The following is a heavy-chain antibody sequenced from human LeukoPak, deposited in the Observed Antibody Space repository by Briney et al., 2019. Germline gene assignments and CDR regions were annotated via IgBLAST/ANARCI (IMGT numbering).Heavy chain of an antibody. V-gene: IGHV3-7*05. D-gene: IGHD3-16*01. CDR1: GFTFSTYW. Sequence: GGPLRLSCAASGFTFSTYWMTWVRQAPGKGLEWVANINPDGGAQYYVDSLKGRFTVSRDNAKSSLYLQMNSLRGEDTAVYYCARWVITPYYGMDVWGQGTTVTVSS. CDR2: INPDGGAQ. CDR3: ARWVITPYYGMDV. J-gene: IGHJ6*02.